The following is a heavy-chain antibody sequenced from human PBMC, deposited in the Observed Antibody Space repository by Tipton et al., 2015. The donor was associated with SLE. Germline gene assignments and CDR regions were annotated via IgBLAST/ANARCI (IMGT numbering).Heavy chain of an antibody. CDR2: MYHSGIT. CDR1: GGSISSGGYY. J-gene: IGHJ5*02. CDR3: ARDLAYSDSSAVDH. Sequence: TLSLTCTVSGGSISSGGYYWSWIRQPPGKGLEWIGYMYHSGITNYNPSLYSRVTISVDTSKNQFSLKMNSVTAADTAVYYCARDLAYSDSSAVDHWGQGTLVTVSS. V-gene: IGHV4-61*08. D-gene: IGHD4-11*01.